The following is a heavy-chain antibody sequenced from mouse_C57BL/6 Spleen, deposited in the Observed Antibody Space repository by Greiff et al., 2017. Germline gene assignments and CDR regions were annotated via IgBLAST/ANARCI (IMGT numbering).Heavy chain of an antibody. CDR1: GYTFTDYE. D-gene: IGHD2-3*01. CDR2: IDPETGGT. J-gene: IGHJ3*01. CDR3: TRERDGYSAWFAD. Sequence: QVQLQQSGAELVRPGASVTLSCKASGYTFTDYEMHWVKQTPVNGLEWIGAIDPETGGTAYTQKFKGKAILTADKSSSTAFLELRSLTSEYSAVYYWTRERDGYSAWFADWGEGTLVTVAA. V-gene: IGHV1-15*01.